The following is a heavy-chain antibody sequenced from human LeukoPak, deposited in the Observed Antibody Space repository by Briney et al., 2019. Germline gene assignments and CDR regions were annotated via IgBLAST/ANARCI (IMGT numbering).Heavy chain of an antibody. V-gene: IGHV4-4*07. J-gene: IGHJ3*02. Sequence: KPSETLSLTCTVSGGSISNYYWSWIRQPAGKGLEWIGHIYTSGSTNYNPSLKSRVTISVDTSKNQFSLKLSSVTAADTAVYYCARDRGWLQSRHAFDIWGQGTMVTVSS. CDR1: GGSISNYY. D-gene: IGHD5-24*01. CDR3: ARDRGWLQSRHAFDI. CDR2: IYTSGST.